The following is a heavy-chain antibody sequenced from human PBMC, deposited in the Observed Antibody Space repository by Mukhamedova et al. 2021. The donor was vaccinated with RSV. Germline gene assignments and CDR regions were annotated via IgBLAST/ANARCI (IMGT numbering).Heavy chain of an antibody. Sequence: GKGLEYIGYIYYSGGTSYNPSLKSRVTISVDTSKNQFSLKLSSVTAADTAVYYCARMEFHWLRGFDYWDQGALVTVSS. D-gene: IGHD3-9*01. CDR2: IYYSGGT. V-gene: IGHV4-59*13. J-gene: IGHJ4*02. CDR3: ARMEFHWLRGFDY.